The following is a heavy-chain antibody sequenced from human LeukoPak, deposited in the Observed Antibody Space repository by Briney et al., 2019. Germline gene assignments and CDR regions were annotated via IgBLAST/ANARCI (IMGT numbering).Heavy chain of an antibody. CDR1: GFTFSSYW. Sequence: GGSLRLSCVGSGFTFSSYWLHWVRQDPGKGLMWVSRINSDGSTTDYAESVKGRFTISRDNAKNTLYLQMNILRAEDTAVYYCARDWWFDPWGQGTLVTVSS. V-gene: IGHV3-74*01. CDR2: INSDGSTT. CDR3: ARDWWFDP. J-gene: IGHJ5*02.